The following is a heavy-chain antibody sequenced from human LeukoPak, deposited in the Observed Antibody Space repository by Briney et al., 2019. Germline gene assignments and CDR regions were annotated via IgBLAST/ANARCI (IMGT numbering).Heavy chain of an antibody. Sequence: SETLSLTCAVYDGSLNGYYWSWLRQPPGKGLEWIGEINHGGSTTSNPSLESRVTISVDTSKNQFSLKLSSVTAADTAVYYCARRPTYNWNFLNWFDPWGQGTLVTVSS. CDR1: DGSLNGYY. D-gene: IGHD1-7*01. J-gene: IGHJ5*02. CDR2: INHGGST. V-gene: IGHV4-34*01. CDR3: ARRPTYNWNFLNWFDP.